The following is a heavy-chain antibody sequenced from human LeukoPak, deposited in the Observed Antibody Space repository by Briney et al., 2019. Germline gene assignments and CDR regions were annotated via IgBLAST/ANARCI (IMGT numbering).Heavy chain of an antibody. CDR2: MNPNSGNT. CDR3: ARGRPVSYGSGSYYKFFDY. V-gene: IGHV1-8*01. J-gene: IGHJ4*02. CDR1: GYTFTSYD. Sequence: ASVKVSCKASGYTFTSYDINWVRQATGQGLEWMGWMNPNSGNTGYAQKFQGRVTMTRNTSISTAHMELSSLRSEDTAVYYCARGRPVSYGSGSYYKFFDYWGQGTLVTVSS. D-gene: IGHD3-10*01.